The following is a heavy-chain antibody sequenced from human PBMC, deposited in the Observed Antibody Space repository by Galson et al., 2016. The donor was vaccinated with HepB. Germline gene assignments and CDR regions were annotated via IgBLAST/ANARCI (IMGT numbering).Heavy chain of an antibody. CDR2: MNTANGNT. J-gene: IGHJ6*02. CDR3: ARDFHGMDV. Sequence: SVKVSCKASGYTLTNYAMHWVRQAPGERLEWMGWMNTANGNTMYSENLQGRVTITWDTAATTAYMDLSSLRSEDTAVYYCARDFHGMDVWGQGTTVTVSS. CDR1: GYTLTNYA. V-gene: IGHV1-3*04.